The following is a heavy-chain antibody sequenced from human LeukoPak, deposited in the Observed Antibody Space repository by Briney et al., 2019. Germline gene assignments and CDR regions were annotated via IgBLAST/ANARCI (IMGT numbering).Heavy chain of an antibody. D-gene: IGHD3-10*01. CDR3: ANRGPYYFDN. CDR1: GFTFSSYA. CDR2: ISGSGSNT. V-gene: IGHV3-23*01. J-gene: IGHJ4*02. Sequence: XGSLRLSCAASGFTFSSYAMSWVRQAPGKGLEWVSAISGSGSNTYYADSVKGRFTISRDNSKNTLYLQMNSLRAEDTAVYYCANRGPYYFDNWGQGTLVTVSS.